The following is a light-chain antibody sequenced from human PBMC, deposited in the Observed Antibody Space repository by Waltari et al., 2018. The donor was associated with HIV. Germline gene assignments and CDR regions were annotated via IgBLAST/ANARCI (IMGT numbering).Light chain of an antibody. CDR2: GNN. CDR3: QSYDSRLRAVV. CDR1: SSNTGAGYD. Sequence: QSVLTQPPSVSGAPGQWVTISCTGCSSNTGAGYDVHWYQQLPGTAPKLLIYGNNNQPSGVPDRFSGSKSGTSVSLAITGLQAEDEADYFCQSYDSRLRAVVFGGGTKLTVL. J-gene: IGLJ2*01. V-gene: IGLV1-40*01.